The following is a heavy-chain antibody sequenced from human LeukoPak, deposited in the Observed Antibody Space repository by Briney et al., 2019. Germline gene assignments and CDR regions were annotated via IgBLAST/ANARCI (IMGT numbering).Heavy chain of an antibody. CDR3: ARGFLGWLRLNFDY. Sequence: PSETLSLTCAVYGGSFSGYYWSWIRQPPGKGLEWIGEINHSGSTNYNPSLKSRVTISVDTSKNQFSLRLSSVTAADTAVYYCARGFLGWLRLNFDYWGQGTLVTVSS. D-gene: IGHD5-12*01. J-gene: IGHJ4*02. CDR2: INHSGST. CDR1: GGSFSGYY. V-gene: IGHV4-34*01.